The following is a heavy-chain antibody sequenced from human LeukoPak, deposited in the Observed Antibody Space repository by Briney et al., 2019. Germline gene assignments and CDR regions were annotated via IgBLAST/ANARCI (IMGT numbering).Heavy chain of an antibody. D-gene: IGHD3-9*01. V-gene: IGHV1-18*04. CDR1: GYTFTSYG. J-gene: IGHJ4*02. CDR3: ARDAPGIRYFDWLEAPDY. CDR2: ISPYNGST. Sequence: GASVKVSCKASGYTFTSYGISWVRQAPGQGLEWMGCISPYNGSTNYAQKLQGRVTMTTDTSTSTAYMELRSLRSDDTAVYYCARDAPGIRYFDWLEAPDYWGQGTLVTVSS.